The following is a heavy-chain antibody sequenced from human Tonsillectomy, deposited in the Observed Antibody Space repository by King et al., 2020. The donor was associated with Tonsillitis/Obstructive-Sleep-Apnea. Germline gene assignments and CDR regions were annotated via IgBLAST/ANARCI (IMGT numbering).Heavy chain of an antibody. V-gene: IGHV3-30*18. J-gene: IGHJ4*02. CDR3: AKDRLDYYASSGYYYGGFDY. D-gene: IGHD3-22*01. CDR2: ISYDGSNK. CDR1: GFTFSSYG. Sequence: VQLVESGGGVVQPGRSLRLSCAASGFTFSSYGMHWVRQAPGKGLEWVAVISYDGSNKYYADSVKGRFTISRENSKNTVYLQMNSLRAEDTAVYYCAKDRLDYYASSGYYYGGFDYWGQGTLVTVSS.